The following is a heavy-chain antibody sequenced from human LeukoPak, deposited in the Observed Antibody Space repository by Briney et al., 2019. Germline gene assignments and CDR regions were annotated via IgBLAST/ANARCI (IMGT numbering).Heavy chain of an antibody. CDR2: IKQDGSEK. D-gene: IGHD3-3*01. CDR3: ARLRYNDFWSGHWKYYYYMDV. Sequence: GSLRLSCAASGFTLSSYWMSWVRQAPGKGLEWVANIKQDGSEKYYVDSVKGRFTISRDNAKNSLYLQMNSLRAEDTALYYCARLRYNDFWSGHWKYYYYMDVWGKGTTVTVSS. CDR1: GFTLSSYW. V-gene: IGHV3-7*01. J-gene: IGHJ6*03.